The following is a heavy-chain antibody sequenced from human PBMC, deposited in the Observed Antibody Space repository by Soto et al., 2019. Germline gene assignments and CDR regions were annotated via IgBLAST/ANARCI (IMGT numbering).Heavy chain of an antibody. D-gene: IGHD1-1*01. CDR1: GFIFSTST. CDR3: VCDDNRRY. V-gene: IGHV3-21*01. J-gene: IGHJ4*02. Sequence: EVQLVESGGGLVKPGGSLRLSCAASGFIFSTSTMNWVRQAPGKGLEFVSSIGRTGIDRYYIDSVKGRFTISRDNAQNSLYLQMNSLRAEDTALYYCVCDDNRRYWGQGTLVTVSS. CDR2: IGRTGIDR.